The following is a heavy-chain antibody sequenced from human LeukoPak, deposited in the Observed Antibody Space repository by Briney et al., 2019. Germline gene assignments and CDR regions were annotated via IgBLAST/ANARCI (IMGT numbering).Heavy chain of an antibody. V-gene: IGHV4-31*03. Sequence: TSETLSLTCTVSGGSISSGGYYWSWIRQHPGKGLEWIGYIYYSGSTYYNPSLKSRVTISVDTSKNQFSLKLSSVTAADTAVYYCARGRYCSGGSCYQLFWGQGTTVTVSS. D-gene: IGHD2-15*01. CDR3: ARGRYCSGGSCYQLF. CDR2: IYYSGST. J-gene: IGHJ6*02. CDR1: GGSISSGGYY.